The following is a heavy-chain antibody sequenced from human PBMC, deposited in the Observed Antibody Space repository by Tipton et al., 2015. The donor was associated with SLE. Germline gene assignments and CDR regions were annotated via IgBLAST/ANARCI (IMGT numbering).Heavy chain of an antibody. J-gene: IGHJ2*01. D-gene: IGHD3-10*01. CDR2: IYYSGST. Sequence: TLSLTYTVSGGSISSYYWSWIRQPPGKGLEWIGYIYYSGSTNYNPSLKSRVTISVDPAKNKFSLKLTSVTAADTAVYYCARGITGDLWGRGTLVTVSS. CDR1: GGSISSYY. V-gene: IGHV4-59*08. CDR3: ARGITGDL.